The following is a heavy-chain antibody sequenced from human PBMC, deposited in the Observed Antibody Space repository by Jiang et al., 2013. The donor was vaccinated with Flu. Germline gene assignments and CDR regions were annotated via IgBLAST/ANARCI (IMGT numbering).Heavy chain of an antibody. Sequence: GNSTTYAQSFQGRVTMTRDTSTSTVYMELSSLKFEDTAVYYCARAGGSYHTPYYFDYWGQGTRVTVSS. J-gene: IGHJ4*02. V-gene: IGHV1-46*01. D-gene: IGHD1-26*01. CDR3: ARAGGSYHTPYYFDY. CDR2: GNST.